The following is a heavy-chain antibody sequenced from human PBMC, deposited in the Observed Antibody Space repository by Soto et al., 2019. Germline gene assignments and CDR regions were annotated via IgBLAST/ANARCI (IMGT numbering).Heavy chain of an antibody. D-gene: IGHD6-19*01. CDR3: AREERVPVGGGAYYYYGMDV. CDR2: INPNSGGT. V-gene: IGHV1-2*02. Sequence: QVQLVQSGAEVTKPGASVKVSCKASGYTFTGYYMHWVRQAPGQGLEWMGWINPNSGGTNYAQKFQGRVTMTRDTSISTAYMELSRLRSDDTAVYYCAREERVPVGGGAYYYYGMDVWGQGTTVTVSS. J-gene: IGHJ6*02. CDR1: GYTFTGYY.